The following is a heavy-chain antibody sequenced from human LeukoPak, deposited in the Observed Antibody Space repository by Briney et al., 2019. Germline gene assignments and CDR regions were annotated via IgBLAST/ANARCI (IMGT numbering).Heavy chain of an antibody. CDR3: ARDLSPRRYFDY. CDR1: GFTFGDTW. J-gene: IGHJ4*02. D-gene: IGHD2/OR15-2a*01. CDR2: IKQDGSEK. Sequence: GGSLRLSCAASGFTFGDTWMNWVRQVPGQGLEWVANIKQDGSEKFYVASVKGRFTISRDNGKSSLYLQMNSLRAEDTALYYCARDLSPRRYFDYWGQGTLVTVSS. V-gene: IGHV3-7*03.